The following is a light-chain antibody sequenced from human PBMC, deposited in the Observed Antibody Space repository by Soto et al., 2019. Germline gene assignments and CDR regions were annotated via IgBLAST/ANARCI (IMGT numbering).Light chain of an antibody. CDR1: QSISSW. CDR2: DAS. J-gene: IGKJ4*01. V-gene: IGKV1-5*01. Sequence: DIQMTQSPSTLSASVGDRVTITCRASQSISSWLAWYQQKPGKAPKLLIYDASSLESGVPSRFSGGGSGTDFTLTIDRLQPEDFATYYCQQVDVYPSTFGGGTKVDIK. CDR3: QQVDVYPST.